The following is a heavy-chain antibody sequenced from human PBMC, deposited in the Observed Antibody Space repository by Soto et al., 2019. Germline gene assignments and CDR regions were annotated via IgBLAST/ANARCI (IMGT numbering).Heavy chain of an antibody. CDR3: ATLGYSYGDADA. J-gene: IGHJ6*02. D-gene: IGHD5-18*01. Sequence: PGESLKISCQGSGYTFTGYWISRVRQMPGKGLEWMGRIDPTDSYTNYSPSFRGHVTISVDKSISTAYLHWSSLKASDTAMYYCATLGYSYGDADAWGQGTTVTVSS. V-gene: IGHV5-10-1*01. CDR2: IDPTDSYT. CDR1: GYTFTGYW.